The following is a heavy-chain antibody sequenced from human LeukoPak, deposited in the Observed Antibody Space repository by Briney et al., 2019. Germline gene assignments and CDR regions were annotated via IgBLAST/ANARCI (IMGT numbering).Heavy chain of an antibody. CDR1: GFTFSSYA. V-gene: IGHV3-30-3*01. Sequence: PGRSPRLSCAASGFTFSSYAMHWVRQAPGKGLEWVAVISYDGSNKYYADSVKGRFTISRDNSKNTLYLQMNSLRAEDTAVYCCARDLRETERYFDWKYAFDIWGQGTMVTVSS. CDR2: ISYDGSNK. CDR3: ARDLRETERYFDWKYAFDI. J-gene: IGHJ3*02. D-gene: IGHD3-9*01.